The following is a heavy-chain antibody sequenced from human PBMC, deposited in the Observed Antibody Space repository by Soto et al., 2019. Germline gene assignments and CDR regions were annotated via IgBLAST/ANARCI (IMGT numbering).Heavy chain of an antibody. CDR3: ARGAARGTDYMDV. V-gene: IGHV3-13*01. Sequence: PGGSLRLSCAASGFTFSSYDMHWVRQATGKGLEWVSAIGTAGDTYYPGSVKGRFTISRENAKNSLYLQMNSLRAGDTAVYYCARGAARGTDYMDVWGKGTTVTVSS. D-gene: IGHD6-6*01. CDR2: IGTAGDT. CDR1: GFTFSSYD. J-gene: IGHJ6*03.